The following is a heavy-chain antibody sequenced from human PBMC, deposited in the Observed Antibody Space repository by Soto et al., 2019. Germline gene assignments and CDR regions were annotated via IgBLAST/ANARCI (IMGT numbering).Heavy chain of an antibody. CDR3: ARGLNGYLHYFDY. V-gene: IGHV1-69*08. Sequence: SVKVSCKASGGTFSSYTISWVRQALGQGLEWMGRIIPILGNTKYSQKFQGRVTITRDTSASTAYMELSSLRSEDTAVYYCARGLNGYLHYFDYWGQGTPVTVSS. J-gene: IGHJ4*02. CDR1: GGTFSSYT. D-gene: IGHD5-18*01. CDR2: IIPILGNT.